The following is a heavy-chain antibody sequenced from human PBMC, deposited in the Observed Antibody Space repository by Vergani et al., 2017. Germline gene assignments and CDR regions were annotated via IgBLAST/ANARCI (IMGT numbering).Heavy chain of an antibody. CDR3: ARTLKSLDMDV. CDR2: IDRNYGVK. V-gene: IGHV3-9*01. CDR1: GFTFQAFA. D-gene: IGHD3-3*01. J-gene: IGHJ6*04. Sequence: VEAGGGLVQPGGSLRLSCTASGFTFQAFAFHWVRQVSGRGLEWVSGIDRNYGVKNGNSFEGRFSISRDNAKKAVFLQMTRLRIDDTAVYFCARTLKSLDMDVWGKGTTVTVSS.